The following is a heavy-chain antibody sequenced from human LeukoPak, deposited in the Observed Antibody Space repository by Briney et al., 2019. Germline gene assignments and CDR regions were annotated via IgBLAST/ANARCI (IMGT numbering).Heavy chain of an antibody. D-gene: IGHD3-22*01. V-gene: IGHV3-23*01. CDR3: AKRGVVIRVILVGFHKEAYYFES. CDR1: GITLSNYG. CDR2: ISGSGGGT. Sequence: GGSLRLSCAVSGITLSNYGMSWVRQAPGEGLEWVAGISGSGGGTNYADSVKDRLHISRDKPKNQLYLQMNSLSAEDTDVYFCAKRGVVIRVILVGFHKEAYYFESWGQGALVTVSS. J-gene: IGHJ4*02.